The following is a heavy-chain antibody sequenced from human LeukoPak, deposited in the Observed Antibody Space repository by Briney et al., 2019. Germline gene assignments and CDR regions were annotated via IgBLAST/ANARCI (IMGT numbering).Heavy chain of an antibody. CDR3: ASGSSSWYRYFDY. D-gene: IGHD6-13*01. J-gene: IGHJ4*02. Sequence: SYISSSSSTRYYADSVKGRFTISRDNAKNSLYLQMNSLRDEDTAVYYCASGSSSWYRYFDYWGQGTLVTVSS. V-gene: IGHV3-48*02. CDR2: ISSSSSTR.